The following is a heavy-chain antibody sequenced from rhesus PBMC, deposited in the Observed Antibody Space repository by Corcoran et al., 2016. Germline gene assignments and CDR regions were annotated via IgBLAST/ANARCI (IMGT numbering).Heavy chain of an antibody. Sequence: QLQLQESGPGLVKPSETLSLTCAVSGGSISSNLCSWIRQPPGKGLDWIGRISGSGGNTSYNPSIKSRVTISTDTSKSQLTLKLIAVTAADTAVYYCARVSVAGWYFDIWGPGTPITISS. CDR2: ISGSGGNT. D-gene: IGHD4-29*01. V-gene: IGHV4-173*01. J-gene: IGHJ2*01. CDR3: ARVSVAGWYFDI. CDR1: GGSISSNL.